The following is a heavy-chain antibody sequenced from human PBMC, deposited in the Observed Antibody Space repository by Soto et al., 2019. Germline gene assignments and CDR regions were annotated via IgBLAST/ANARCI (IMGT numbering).Heavy chain of an antibody. Sequence: AASVKVSCKAFGYSFTDYYIHWVRQAPGQGLEWLGWINPNNGGTDYAQKFRDWVTITRDTSISTAYMELKRLRSDDTAVYYCAIAIPSSGWSPFDYWGQGTLVTVSS. V-gene: IGHV1-2*04. D-gene: IGHD6-13*01. CDR3: AIAIPSSGWSPFDY. CDR1: GYSFTDYY. J-gene: IGHJ4*02. CDR2: INPNNGGT.